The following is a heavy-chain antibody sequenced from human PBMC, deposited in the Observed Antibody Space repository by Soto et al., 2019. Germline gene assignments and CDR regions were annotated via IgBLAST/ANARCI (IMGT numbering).Heavy chain of an antibody. CDR3: ARAAHQGYDILAGYSTYFYGMDV. D-gene: IGHD3-9*01. V-gene: IGHV3-21*01. CDR2: ISSSSGDI. Sequence: GGSLRLSCAPSGFTFSNYSMNWVRQAPGKGLEWVSFISSSSGDIYYADSLKGRFTISRDNAKNSLYLQMNSLRAEDTALYYCARAAHQGYDILAGYSTYFYGMDVWGQGTTVTVSS. CDR1: GFTFSNYS. J-gene: IGHJ6*02.